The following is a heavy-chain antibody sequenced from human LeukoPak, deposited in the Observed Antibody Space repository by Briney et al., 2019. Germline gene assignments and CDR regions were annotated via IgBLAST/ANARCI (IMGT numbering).Heavy chain of an antibody. J-gene: IGHJ6*02. CDR2: IYYSGST. V-gene: IGHV4-59*01. Sequence: ASETLSLACTVSGGSISSYYWSWIRQPPGKGLEWIGYIYYSGSTNYNPSLKSRVTISVDASKNRFSLKLSSVTAADTAVYYCARITYCSGGSCFYGMDVWGQGTTVTVSS. CDR1: GGSISSYY. D-gene: IGHD2-15*01. CDR3: ARITYCSGGSCFYGMDV.